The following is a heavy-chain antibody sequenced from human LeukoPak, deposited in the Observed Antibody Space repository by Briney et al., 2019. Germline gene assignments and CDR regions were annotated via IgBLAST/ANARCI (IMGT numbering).Heavy chain of an antibody. V-gene: IGHV3-23*01. CDR3: ARDQASDYYDTSGYYYGFFDY. CDR1: GFTFSSYA. D-gene: IGHD3-22*01. J-gene: IGHJ4*02. CDR2: ISGSGGST. Sequence: TGGSLRLSCAASGFTFSSYAMSWVRQAPGKGLEWVSAISGSGGSTYYADSVKGRFTISRDSSKNTLSLQMHNLRAEDTAVYYCARDQASDYYDTSGYYYGFFDYWGQGTLVTVSS.